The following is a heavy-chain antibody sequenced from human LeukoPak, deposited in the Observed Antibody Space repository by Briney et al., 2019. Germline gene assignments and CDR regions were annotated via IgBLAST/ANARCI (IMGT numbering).Heavy chain of an antibody. J-gene: IGHJ4*02. V-gene: IGHV3-33*06. CDR3: VKDRHGTFSFDY. CDR2: ICADGSNK. D-gene: IGHD1-26*01. Sequence: GGSLRLSCAASGFIFTSYAMHWARQAPGKGLEWVAAICADGSNKYYTDSVKGRFTISRDNSKNTLYLQMSSLRAEDTAVYYCVKDRHGTFSFDYWGQGALVTVSS. CDR1: GFIFTSYA.